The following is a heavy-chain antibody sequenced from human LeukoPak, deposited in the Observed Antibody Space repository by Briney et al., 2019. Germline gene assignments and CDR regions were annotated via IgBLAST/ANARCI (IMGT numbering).Heavy chain of an antibody. CDR2: ISSSGSTI. J-gene: IGHJ4*02. Sequence: GGSLRLSCAASGFTFSDYYMSWIRQAPGKGLEWVSYISSSGSTIYYADSVKGRFTISRDNAKNSLYLQMNSLRAEDTAVYYCAREPSPYSGSPNYFDYWGQGTLVTVSS. CDR3: AREPSPYSGSPNYFDY. CDR1: GFTFSDYY. V-gene: IGHV3-11*01. D-gene: IGHD1-26*01.